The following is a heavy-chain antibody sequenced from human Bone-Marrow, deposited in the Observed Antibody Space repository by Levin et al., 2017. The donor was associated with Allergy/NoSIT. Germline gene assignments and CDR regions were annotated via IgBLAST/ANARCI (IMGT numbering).Heavy chain of an antibody. V-gene: IGHV7-4-1*02. CDR1: GYTFNRYG. D-gene: IGHD6-19*01. J-gene: IGHJ4*02. CDR3: ARSTQSGIAVAGVLEN. Sequence: GESLKISCQTSGYTFNRYGMNWMRQAPGQGLEWMGWIDTNTGNPTYAQGFTGRFVFSLDTSGSTAYLQISSLQAEDTALYYCARSTQSGIAVAGVLENWGQGTLVTVSS. CDR2: IDTNTGNP.